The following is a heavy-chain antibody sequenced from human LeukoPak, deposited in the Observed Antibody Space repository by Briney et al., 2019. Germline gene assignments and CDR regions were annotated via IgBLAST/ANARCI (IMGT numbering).Heavy chain of an antibody. CDR2: ISSNGGST. D-gene: IGHD6-13*01. V-gene: IGHV3-64*01. J-gene: IGHJ6*02. CDR1: GFTFSSYA. CDR3: ARDVVAAGYTGYYYYGMDV. Sequence: GGSLRLSCAASGFTFSSYAMHWVCQAPGKGLEYVSAISSNGGSTYYANSVKGRFTISRDNSKNTLYLQMGSLRAEDMAVYYCARDVVAAGYTGYYYYGMDVWGQGTTVTVSS.